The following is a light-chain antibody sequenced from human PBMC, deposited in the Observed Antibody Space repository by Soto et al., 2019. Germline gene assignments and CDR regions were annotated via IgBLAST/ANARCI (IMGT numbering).Light chain of an antibody. J-gene: IGKJ1*01. Sequence: DIQMTHSPSSVSASVGDRVTITCRASQDISGWLAWFQQKPGEAPKLLIYGAFSLQSGVPSRFSGSGSGTDFTLTISSLQPEDSATYYCQQANSCPWTFGQGTKVDIK. CDR2: GAF. V-gene: IGKV1D-12*01. CDR3: QQANSCPWT. CDR1: QDISGW.